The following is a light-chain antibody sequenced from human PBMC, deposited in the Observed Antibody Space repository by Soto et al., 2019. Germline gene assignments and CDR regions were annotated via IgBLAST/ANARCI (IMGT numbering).Light chain of an antibody. CDR2: EAS. J-gene: IGKJ4*01. Sequence: EIVLTQSTGTLSLSPGERATLSCRASQSVRSNYLAWYQQKPGQAPRLLIYEASNRATGIPARFSGSGSGADFTLTIISLEPEDFALYYCQQHINWPLTFGGGTKV. CDR1: QSVRSNY. CDR3: QQHINWPLT. V-gene: IGKV3-11*01.